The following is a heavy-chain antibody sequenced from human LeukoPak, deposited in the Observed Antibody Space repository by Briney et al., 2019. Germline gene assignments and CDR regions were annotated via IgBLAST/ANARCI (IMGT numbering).Heavy chain of an antibody. D-gene: IGHD1-26*01. CDR1: GGSISSYY. CDR2: IYYSGST. CDR3: ARGVGATGGFDY. J-gene: IGHJ4*02. Sequence: SGTLSLTCTVSGGSISSYYWSWIRQPPGKGLEWIGYIYYSGSTNYNPSLKSRVTISVDTSKNQFSLKLSSVTAADTAVYYCARGVGATGGFDYWGQGTLVTVSS. V-gene: IGHV4-59*01.